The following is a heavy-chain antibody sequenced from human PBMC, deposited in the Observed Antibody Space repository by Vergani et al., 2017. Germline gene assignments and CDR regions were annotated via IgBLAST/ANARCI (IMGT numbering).Heavy chain of an antibody. CDR1: GFTFSSYS. V-gene: IGHV3-48*01. Sequence: EVQLVESGGGLVQPGGSLRLSCAASGFTFSSYSMNWVRPAPGKGLEWVSYISSSSSTIYYADSVKGRFTISRDNAKNSLYLQMKSLRAEDTAVYYCARDPDGELFSYYYYGMDVWGQGTTVTVSS. CDR2: ISSSSSTI. J-gene: IGHJ6*02. CDR3: ARDPDGELFSYYYYGMDV. D-gene: IGHD3-10*01.